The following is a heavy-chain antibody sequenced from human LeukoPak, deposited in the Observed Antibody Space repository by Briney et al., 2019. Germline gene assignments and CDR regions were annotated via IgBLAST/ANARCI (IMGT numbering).Heavy chain of an antibody. D-gene: IGHD6-19*01. Sequence: SETLSLTCTVSGGSISCYYWSWIRQPAGKGLEWIGRIYTSGSTNYNPSLKSRVTMSVDTSKNQFSLKLGSVTAADTAVYYCARDVRSGWYAYFDYWGQGTLVTVSS. CDR3: ARDVRSGWYAYFDY. V-gene: IGHV4-4*07. CDR2: IYTSGST. CDR1: GGSISCYY. J-gene: IGHJ4*02.